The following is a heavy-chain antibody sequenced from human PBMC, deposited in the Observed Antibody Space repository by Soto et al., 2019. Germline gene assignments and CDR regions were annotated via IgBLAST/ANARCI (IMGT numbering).Heavy chain of an antibody. CDR2: TYDSGSP. CDR3: ARGVGSSPPRY. Sequence: SETLSLTCTISGGSISVYYWSWIRQPPGQALEWIGYTYDSGSPYYNPSLRSRVIISADTSKNQISLKLTSATAADTAVYYCARGVGSSPPRYWGRGTLVTVSS. J-gene: IGHJ4*02. CDR1: GGSISVYY. V-gene: IGHV4-59*01. D-gene: IGHD1-26*01.